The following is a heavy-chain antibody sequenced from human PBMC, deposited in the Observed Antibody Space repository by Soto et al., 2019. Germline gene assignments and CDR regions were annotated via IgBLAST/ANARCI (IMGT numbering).Heavy chain of an antibody. CDR1: GFTFSSYA. J-gene: IGHJ4*02. Sequence: GGSLRLSCAASGFTFSSYAMSWVRQAPGKGLEWVSAIMGRGGSKYYADSVKGRFTISRDNSKNTLYLQMNSLRAEDTAVYYCANRFLEWLYDDYWGQGTLVTVSS. D-gene: IGHD3-3*01. CDR3: ANRFLEWLYDDY. V-gene: IGHV3-23*01. CDR2: IMGRGGSK.